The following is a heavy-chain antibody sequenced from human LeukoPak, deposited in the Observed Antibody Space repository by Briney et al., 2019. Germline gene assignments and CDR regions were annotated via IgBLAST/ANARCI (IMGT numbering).Heavy chain of an antibody. CDR3: ARDTLIHSSSWPLDY. CDR2: INTYNGNT. J-gene: IGHJ4*02. V-gene: IGHV1-18*01. Sequence: GASVKVSCKASGYTFTSYGISWVRQAPGQGLERMGWINTYNGNTNYAQKLQGRVTMTTDTSTSTAYMELWSLRSDDTAVYYCARDTLIHSSSWPLDYWGQGTLVTVSS. CDR1: GYTFTSYG. D-gene: IGHD6-13*01.